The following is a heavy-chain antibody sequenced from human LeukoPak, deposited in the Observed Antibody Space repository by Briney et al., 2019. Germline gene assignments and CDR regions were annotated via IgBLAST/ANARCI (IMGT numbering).Heavy chain of an antibody. CDR2: IKSKTDGGTT. D-gene: IGHD6-6*01. CDR1: GFTFSNAW. J-gene: IGHJ4*02. CDR3: TRDGRSIAARHDY. Sequence: TGGSLRLSCAASGFTFSNAWMSWVRQAPGKGLEWVGRIKSKTDGGTTDYAAPVKGRFTISRDDSKSIAYLQMNSLKTEDTAVYYCTRDGRSIAARHDYWGQGTLVTVSS. V-gene: IGHV3-15*01.